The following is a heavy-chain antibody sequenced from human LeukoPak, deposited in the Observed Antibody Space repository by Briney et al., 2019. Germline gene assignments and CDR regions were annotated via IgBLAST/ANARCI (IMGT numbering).Heavy chain of an antibody. Sequence: SETLSLTCAVYGGSFSDYYWSWIRQPPGKGLEWIGEINHRGSTTYNPSLKSRVTISVDTSKNQFSLKLSSVTAADTAVYYCASATYYYGSGSYFDYXXXGXXXXVSS. CDR2: INHRGST. CDR3: ASATYYYGSGSYFDY. J-gene: IGHJ4*02. V-gene: IGHV4-34*01. CDR1: GGSFSDYY. D-gene: IGHD3-10*01.